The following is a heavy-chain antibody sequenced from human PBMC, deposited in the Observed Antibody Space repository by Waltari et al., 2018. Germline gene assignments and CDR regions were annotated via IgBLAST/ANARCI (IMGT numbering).Heavy chain of an antibody. J-gene: IGHJ4*02. D-gene: IGHD5-12*01. Sequence: QVQLQQWGAGLLKPSETLSLTCAVYGGSFSGYYWSWIRQPPGKGLEWIGEINHSGSTNYNPSLKSRVTISVDTSKNQFSLKLSSVTAADTAVYYCARGQGIVAKRRPYYFDYWGQRTLVTVSS. CDR3: ARGQGIVAKRRPYYFDY. V-gene: IGHV4-34*01. CDR1: GGSFSGYY. CDR2: INHSGST.